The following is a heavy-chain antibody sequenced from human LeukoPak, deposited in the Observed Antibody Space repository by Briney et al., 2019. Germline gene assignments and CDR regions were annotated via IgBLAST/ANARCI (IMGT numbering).Heavy chain of an antibody. Sequence: ASVKVSCKVSGYTLTELSMHWVRQAPGKGLEWMGGFDPEDGETIYAQKFQGRVTMTEDTSTDTAYMELSSLRPEDTAVYYCATFKRYYDSSGPRGMDVWGQGTTVTVSS. V-gene: IGHV1-24*01. CDR1: GYTLTELS. CDR2: FDPEDGET. CDR3: ATFKRYYDSSGPRGMDV. D-gene: IGHD3-22*01. J-gene: IGHJ6*02.